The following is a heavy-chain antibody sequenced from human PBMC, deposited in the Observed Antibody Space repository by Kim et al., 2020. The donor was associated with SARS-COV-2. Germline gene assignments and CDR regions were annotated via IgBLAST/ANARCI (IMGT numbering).Heavy chain of an antibody. J-gene: IGHJ6*01. D-gene: IGHD3-22*01. CDR3: ARGYFYDSRGFGQYYYAM. CDR1: GGTFSSYA. V-gene: IGHV1-69*04. Sequence: SVKVSCKASGGTFSSYAISWVRQAPGQGLEWMGRITPILGISHSAQEFQGRVTIIADKSTSTVYMELSSLRSEDTAGYYFARGYFYDSRGFGQYYYAM. CDR2: ITPILGIS.